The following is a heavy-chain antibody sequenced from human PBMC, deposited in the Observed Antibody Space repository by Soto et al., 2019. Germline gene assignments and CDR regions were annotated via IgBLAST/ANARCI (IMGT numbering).Heavy chain of an antibody. CDR1: GFTFSSYS. CDR3: ARDLDYAFDY. V-gene: IGHV3-48*01. D-gene: IGHD4-17*01. J-gene: IGHJ4*02. Sequence: GGSLRLSCAASGFTFSSYSMNWVRQAPGKGLERVSYTTGSSNIIYYADSVKGRFTISRDNAKNSLYLQMNSLRAEDTAVYYCARDLDYAFDYWGQGTLVTVSS. CDR2: TTGSSNII.